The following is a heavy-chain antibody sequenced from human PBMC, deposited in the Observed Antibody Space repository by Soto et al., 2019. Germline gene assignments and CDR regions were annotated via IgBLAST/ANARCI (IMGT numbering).Heavy chain of an antibody. CDR3: ARRGGAGWFDP. J-gene: IGHJ5*02. V-gene: IGHV4-59*01. D-gene: IGHD1-26*01. CDR2: MYYSGGP. Sequence: QVQLQESGPGLVKPSETLSLSCTVSGASFSSDYWTWIRQPPGKGLEWIGYMYYSGGPNYNPSLKSRVTISVDTSKNQFSLKLSSVTAADTAVYYCARRGGAGWFDPWGQGTLVTVSS. CDR1: GASFSSDY.